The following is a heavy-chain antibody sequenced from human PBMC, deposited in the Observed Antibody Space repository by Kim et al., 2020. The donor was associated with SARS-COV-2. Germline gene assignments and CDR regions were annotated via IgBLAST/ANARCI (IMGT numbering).Heavy chain of an antibody. CDR2: IGTAGDP. J-gene: IGHJ6*02. D-gene: IGHD6-13*01. Sequence: GGSLRLSCAASGFTFSSYDMHWVRQATGKGLEWVSAIGTAGDPYYPGSMKGRFTISRENAKNSLYLQMNSLRAGDTAVYYCARDRGAAADYYYYGMDVWGQGTTVTVSS. CDR3: ARDRGAAADYYYYGMDV. CDR1: GFTFSSYD. V-gene: IGHV3-13*05.